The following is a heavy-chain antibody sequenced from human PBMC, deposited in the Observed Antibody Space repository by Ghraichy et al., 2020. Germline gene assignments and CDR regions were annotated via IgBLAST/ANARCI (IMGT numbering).Heavy chain of an antibody. CDR2: ISNTGST. D-gene: IGHD2-15*01. J-gene: IGHJ1*01. CDR3: AREYLGYCSGGTCYSYVQH. V-gene: IGHV4-61*01. CDR1: SGSVSSGSYY. Sequence: ETLSLTCTVSSGSVSSGSYYWSWIRQPPGKGLEWIGYISNTGSTNYTPSLKSRVTISIDTSKNQFSLKLSSVTAADTAVYYCAREYLGYCSGGTCYSYVQHWGQGTLVTVSS.